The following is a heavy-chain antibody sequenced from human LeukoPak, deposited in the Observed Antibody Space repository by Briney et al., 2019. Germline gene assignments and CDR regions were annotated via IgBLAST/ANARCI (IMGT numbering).Heavy chain of an antibody. D-gene: IGHD3-10*01. J-gene: IGHJ4*02. Sequence: TGGSLRLSCAASGFTFSSYWMHWVRQAPGKGLEWIGSIYYSGSPYYNPSLKSRVTISVDTSKNQFSLKLSSVTAADTAVYYCARSDGSGSYYNAGFDYWGQGTLVTVSP. CDR1: GFTFSSYW. CDR2: IYYSGSP. V-gene: IGHV4-39*01. CDR3: ARSDGSGSYYNAGFDY.